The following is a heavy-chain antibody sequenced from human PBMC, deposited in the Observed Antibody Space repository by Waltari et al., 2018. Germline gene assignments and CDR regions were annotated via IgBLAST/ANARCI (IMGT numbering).Heavy chain of an antibody. J-gene: IGHJ4*02. CDR1: GFAFSDYA. CDR3: ARRSARHVDTALDSFDF. V-gene: IGHV3-64*01. Sequence: DVHLVESGGGLVQPGGSLRLSCTASGFAFSDYAMTWVRQAPGGRLEYVSGINYKGDNKYCANSVKGRFSSSRDNSKTPVWLQMDSLRVDDTGVYFCARRSARHVDTALDSFDFWGQGTLVSVSS. CDR2: INYKGDNK. D-gene: IGHD5-18*01.